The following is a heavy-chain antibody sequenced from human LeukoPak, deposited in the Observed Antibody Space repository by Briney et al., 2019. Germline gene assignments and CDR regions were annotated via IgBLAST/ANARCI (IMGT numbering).Heavy chain of an antibody. V-gene: IGHV3-23*01. CDR2: MSGGGLST. D-gene: IGHD6-13*01. CDR1: DSNIGTYA. J-gene: IGHJ4*02. Sequence: GGSLRLSCGAPDSNIGTYAVTWVRQVPGKGLEWVCGMSGGGLSTYYARSVKGRFTISRDTSKNTFYLEMNSLGADDTALYYCAKDRISGQGAAARILDYRGQGILVTVSS. CDR3: AKDRISGQGAAARILDY.